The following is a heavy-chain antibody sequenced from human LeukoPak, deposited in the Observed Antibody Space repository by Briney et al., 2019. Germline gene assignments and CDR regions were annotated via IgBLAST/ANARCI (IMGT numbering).Heavy chain of an antibody. CDR1: GGSISSYY. CDR2: INHSGST. CDR3: ARVRSDYVWGSYRCPEFDY. Sequence: PSETLSLTCTVSGGSISSYYWSWIRQPPGKGLEWIGEINHSGSTNYNPSLKSRVTISVDTSKNQFSLKLSSVTAADTAVYYCARVRSDYVWGSYRCPEFDYWGQGTLVTVSS. D-gene: IGHD3-16*02. J-gene: IGHJ4*02. V-gene: IGHV4-34*01.